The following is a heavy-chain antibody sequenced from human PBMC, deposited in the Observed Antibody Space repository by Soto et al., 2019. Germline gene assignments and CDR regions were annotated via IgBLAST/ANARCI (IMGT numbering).Heavy chain of an antibody. J-gene: IGHJ5*02. D-gene: IGHD1-1*01. Sequence: QVQLVQSGAEVKKPGASVKVSCKASGYSFTRYDIIWVRQAPGQGLEWMGWISGDNGKTKYAQKIQGIVTMTTDTSTNTGDMELRNLRSDDTAVYYGARWIRGDNSDWLDPWGQGTLVTVSA. CDR2: ISGDNGKT. CDR1: GYSFTRYD. CDR3: ARWIRGDNSDWLDP. V-gene: IGHV1-18*04.